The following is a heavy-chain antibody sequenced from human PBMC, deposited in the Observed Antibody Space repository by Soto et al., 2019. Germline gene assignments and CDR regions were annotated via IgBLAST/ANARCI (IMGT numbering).Heavy chain of an antibody. Sequence: QVQLVQSEAEVKKPGASLKVSCRAAGYNFANYGIRWVRQAPVQGLEWMGWISAHNGDTKYAQKVKGRVTMHAATSTSAAYIEMWSLRSDDPAVYYCARDAAYNDFWDGGMELYSYNMDVWGQGTTVTV. CDR2: ISAHNGDT. CDR3: ARDAAYNDFWDGGMELYSYNMDV. J-gene: IGHJ6*02. CDR1: GYNFANYG. D-gene: IGHD3-3*01. V-gene: IGHV1-18*01.